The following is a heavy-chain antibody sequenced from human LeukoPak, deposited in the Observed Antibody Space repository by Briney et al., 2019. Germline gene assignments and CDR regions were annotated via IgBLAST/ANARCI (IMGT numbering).Heavy chain of an antibody. D-gene: IGHD1-7*01. V-gene: IGHV1-46*01. CDR3: ASTITGTTYDAFDI. Sequence: GASVKVSCKASGYSFTSYYMHWVRQAPGQGLEWMRIINPSGGTTSYAQKFQGRVTVTRDTSTGTVYMELSSLRSEDTAVYYCASTITGTTYDAFDIWGQGTMVTVSS. CDR1: GYSFTSYY. J-gene: IGHJ3*02. CDR2: INPSGGTT.